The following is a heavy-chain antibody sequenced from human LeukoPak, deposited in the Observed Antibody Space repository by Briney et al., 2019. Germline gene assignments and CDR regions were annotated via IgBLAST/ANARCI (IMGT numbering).Heavy chain of an antibody. CDR3: ARGGIFYDSIQAPTFNDY. CDR2: ISAYNGNT. Sequence: ASVTVSCKASGYTLTSYGISWVRQAPGQGLEWMGWISAYNGNTNYAQKLQGRVTMTTDTSTSTAYMELRSLRSDDTAVYYCARGGIFYDSIQAPTFNDYWGQGTLVTVSS. V-gene: IGHV1-18*01. CDR1: GYTLTSYG. D-gene: IGHD3-22*01. J-gene: IGHJ4*02.